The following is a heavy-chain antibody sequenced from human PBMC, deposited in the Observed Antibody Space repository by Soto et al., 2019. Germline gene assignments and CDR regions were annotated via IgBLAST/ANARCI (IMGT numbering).Heavy chain of an antibody. Sequence: QVQLQESGPGQVKPSETLSLTCTVSGGSISSYYWSWFRQPPGRGLEWIGYIYYSGSTSYSPSLKSRXXIXVXPSKNPISLMLSSVPAADTAVYYCASHPPYWVGMDVWGQGTTVTVSS. CDR2: IYYSGST. J-gene: IGHJ6*02. V-gene: IGHV4-59*08. D-gene: IGHD2-15*01. CDR3: ASHPPYWVGMDV. CDR1: GGSISSYY.